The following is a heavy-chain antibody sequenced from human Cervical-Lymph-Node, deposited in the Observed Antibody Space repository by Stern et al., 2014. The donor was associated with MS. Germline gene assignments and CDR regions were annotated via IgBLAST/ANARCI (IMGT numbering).Heavy chain of an antibody. Sequence: EVQLVESGGQVRQPGGSLQLSCTGSGYTFGTYCIDWVRQVPGQGLEWMGIIYPGDSDPRYSQSVRGQVTISVDTSINTAFLQWSSLRASDTAMYYCARLSSRISIFGVVVHWGQGTLVTVSS. V-gene: IGHV5-51*03. J-gene: IGHJ4*02. D-gene: IGHD3-3*01. CDR2: IYPGDSDP. CDR3: ARLSSRISIFGVVVH. CDR1: GYTFGTYC.